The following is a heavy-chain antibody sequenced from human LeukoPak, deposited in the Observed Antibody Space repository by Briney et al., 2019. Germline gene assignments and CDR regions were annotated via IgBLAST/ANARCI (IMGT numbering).Heavy chain of an antibody. V-gene: IGHV4-59*08. J-gene: IGHJ4*02. CDR2: IYYTGRT. CDR3: ARHPNSVTTPDY. Sequence: SQTLSLTCTVTGGSHSYYHWSWIRQPPGKGLEWIGYIYYTGRTNYNPSLKSRVTISIDTSKNQFSLRPTTVTAADPARFSFARHPNSVTTPDYWGQGTLVTVSS. D-gene: IGHD4-17*01. CDR1: GGSHSYYH.